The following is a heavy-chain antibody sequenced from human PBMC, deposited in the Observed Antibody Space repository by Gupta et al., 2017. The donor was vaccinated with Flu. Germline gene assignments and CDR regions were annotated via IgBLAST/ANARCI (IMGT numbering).Heavy chain of an antibody. V-gene: IGHV4-39*01. D-gene: IGHD2-2*02. CDR3: ASKGYCSSTSCYKNWYFDL. CDR2: IYYSGST. CDR1: GGSISSSSYY. Sequence: QLQLQESGPGLVKPSETLSLTCTVSGGSISSSSYYWGWICQPPGKGLEWIGSIYYSGSTYYNPSLKSRVTISVDTSKNQFSLKLSSVTAADTAVYYCASKGYCSSTSCYKNWYFDLWGRGTLVTVSS. J-gene: IGHJ2*01.